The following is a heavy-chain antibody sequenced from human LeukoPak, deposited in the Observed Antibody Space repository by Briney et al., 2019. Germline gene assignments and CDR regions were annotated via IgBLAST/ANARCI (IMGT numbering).Heavy chain of an antibody. Sequence: GGSLRLSCAASGFTVSSYHMSWVRQAPGKGLEWVSVIYGGGRIYYADSVKGRFTISRDNPKTTLYLQMNSLRAEDKAVYYCARGYCSRSSCYDYFDYWGQGHRVIVSA. J-gene: IGHJ4*02. CDR1: GFTVSSYH. CDR2: IYGGGRI. CDR3: ARGYCSRSSCYDYFDY. D-gene: IGHD2-2*01. V-gene: IGHV3-53*01.